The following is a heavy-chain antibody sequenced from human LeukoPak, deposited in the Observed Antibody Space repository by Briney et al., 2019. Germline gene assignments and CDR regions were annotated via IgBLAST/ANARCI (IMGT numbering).Heavy chain of an antibody. Sequence: SSETLSLTCTVSGGSISSGYYWGWIRQPPGKGLEWIGSIYHSGSTYYNPSLKSRVTISVDTSKNQFSLKLSSVTAADTAVYYCARQSYYGSGSYYNGWGQGTLVTVSS. CDR3: ARQSYYGSGSYYNG. CDR1: GGSISSGYY. V-gene: IGHV4-38-2*02. CDR2: IYHSGST. J-gene: IGHJ4*02. D-gene: IGHD3-10*01.